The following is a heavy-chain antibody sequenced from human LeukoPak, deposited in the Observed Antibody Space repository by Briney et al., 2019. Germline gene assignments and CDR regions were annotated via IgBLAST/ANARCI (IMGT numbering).Heavy chain of an antibody. CDR3: AKAPGTGTTVFDY. CDR2: NSGSGGST. Sequence: PGGSLRLSCAASGFTFSSYAMSWVRQAPGKELEWVSANSGSGGSTYYADSVKGRFTISRDNSKNTLYLQMNSLRAEDTAVYYCAKAPGTGTTVFDYWGQGTLVTVSS. D-gene: IGHD1-1*01. J-gene: IGHJ4*02. CDR1: GFTFSSYA. V-gene: IGHV3-23*01.